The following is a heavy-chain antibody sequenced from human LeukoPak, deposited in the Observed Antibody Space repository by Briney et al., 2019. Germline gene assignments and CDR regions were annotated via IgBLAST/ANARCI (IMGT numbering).Heavy chain of an antibody. CDR1: GFSFSTYT. CDR2: ISGSGGST. V-gene: IGHV3-23*01. CDR3: AKRYSGSYNYFDY. D-gene: IGHD1-26*01. J-gene: IGHJ4*02. Sequence: GGSLRLSCAASGFSFSTYTMGWVRQAPGKGLEWVSAISGSGGSTYYADSVKGRFTISRDNSKNTLYLQMNSLRAEDTAVYYCAKRYSGSYNYFDYWGQGTLVTVSS.